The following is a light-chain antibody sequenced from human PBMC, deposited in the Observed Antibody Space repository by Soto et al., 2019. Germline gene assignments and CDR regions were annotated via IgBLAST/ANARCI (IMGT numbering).Light chain of an antibody. J-gene: IGKJ5*01. CDR1: QSVISSY. V-gene: IGKV3-20*01. CDR2: ATS. CDR3: QQHGSSPIT. Sequence: IVLTQSPGTLSLSPWERAPLSGRASQSVISSYLAWYQQKPGQAPRLLIYATSNRATGIPDRFSGSGSGTDFTLTISRLEPEDFAVYYCQQHGSSPITFGQGTRLEIK.